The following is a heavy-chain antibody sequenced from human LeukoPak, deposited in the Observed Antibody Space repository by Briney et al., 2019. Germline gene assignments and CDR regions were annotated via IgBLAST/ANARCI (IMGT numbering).Heavy chain of an antibody. CDR1: GFTFSDYG. Sequence: GGSLRLSRAASGFTFSDYGINWVRQAPGKGLEWLSFVSGKSRAIYYADSVKGRFTISRDNAKESVYLHMSSLRAEDTAVYYCARRGDRICTSMNCPPHSYYYYMDVWGKGTTVSVS. D-gene: IGHD2-2*01. V-gene: IGHV3-48*04. J-gene: IGHJ6*03. CDR2: VSGKSRAI. CDR3: ARRGDRICTSMNCPPHSYYYYMDV.